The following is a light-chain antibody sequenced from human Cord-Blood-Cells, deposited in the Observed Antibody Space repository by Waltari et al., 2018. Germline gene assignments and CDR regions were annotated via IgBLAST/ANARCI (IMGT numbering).Light chain of an antibody. CDR2: DAS. J-gene: IGKJ4*01. Sequence: DIQMTQSPSSLSASVGDRVTITCRASQSISSYLNWYQQKPGKAPKLLIYDASSLQSGVPSRFSGIGSGTDFTLTISSLQPEDFATYYCQQSYSTPLTFGGGTKVEIK. CDR3: QQSYSTPLT. V-gene: IGKV1-39*01. CDR1: QSISSY.